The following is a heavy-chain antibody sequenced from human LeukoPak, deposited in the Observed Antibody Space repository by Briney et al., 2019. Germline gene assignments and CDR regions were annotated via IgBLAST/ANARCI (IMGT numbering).Heavy chain of an antibody. V-gene: IGHV4-39*07. Sequence: SETLSLTCTVSGGSISSSSYYWGCIRQPPGKGLEWIGSIYYSGSTYYNPSLKSRVTISVDTSKNQFSLNLSSVTAADTAVYYCARWYCSSTTCHHMDVWGKGTTVTVSS. J-gene: IGHJ6*03. CDR2: IYYSGST. CDR3: ARWYCSSTTCHHMDV. CDR1: GGSISSSSYY. D-gene: IGHD2-2*01.